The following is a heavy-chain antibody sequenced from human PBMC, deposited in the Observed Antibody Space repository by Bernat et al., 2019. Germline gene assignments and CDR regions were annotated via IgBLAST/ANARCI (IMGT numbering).Heavy chain of an antibody. CDR2: INHSGST. Sequence: QVQLQQWGAGLLKPSETLSLTCAVYGGSFSGYYWSWIRQPPGKGLDWIGEINHSGSTNYNPALKSRVTISVDTSKNQFSLKLSSVTAADTAVYYWAGGSRSGSYFRTNRGHFDYWGQGTLVTVSS. D-gene: IGHD3-10*01. CDR3: AGGSRSGSYFRTNRGHFDY. J-gene: IGHJ4*02. CDR1: GGSFSGYY. V-gene: IGHV4-34*01.